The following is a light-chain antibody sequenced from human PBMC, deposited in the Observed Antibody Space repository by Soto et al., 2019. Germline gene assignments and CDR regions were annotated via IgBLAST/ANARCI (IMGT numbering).Light chain of an antibody. CDR3: SSYTRSSTVI. J-gene: IGLJ2*01. CDR1: SSDVGYYNY. CDR2: EAR. Sequence: QSALTQPASVSGSPGQSITISCTGTSSDVGYYNYVSWYQQHPGKAPKLMLYEARNRPSGVSNRFSGSKSANTASLTISGLQAEDEAVYYCSSYTRSSTVIFGGGTKVTVL. V-gene: IGLV2-14*01.